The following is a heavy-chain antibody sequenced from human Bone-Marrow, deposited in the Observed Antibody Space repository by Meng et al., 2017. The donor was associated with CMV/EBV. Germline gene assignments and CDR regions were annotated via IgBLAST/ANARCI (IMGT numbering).Heavy chain of an antibody. CDR3: ARAPRLGGYCSSTGCYTVLGLDV. V-gene: IGHV1-18*01. CDR2: ISAYNGNT. J-gene: IGHJ6*02. Sequence: ASVKVSCKASGYTFTSYGISWVRQAPGQGLEWMGWISAYNGNTNYAQKLQGRVTMTTDTSTSTAYMELRSLRSDDTAVYYCARAPRLGGYCSSTGCYTVLGLDVWGQGTTVIVSS. D-gene: IGHD2-2*02. CDR1: GYTFTSYG.